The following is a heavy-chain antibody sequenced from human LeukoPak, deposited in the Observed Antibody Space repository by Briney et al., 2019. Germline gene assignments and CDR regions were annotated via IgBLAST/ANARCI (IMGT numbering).Heavy chain of an antibody. CDR3: ARDYRSSSGWSIDY. D-gene: IGHD6-6*01. Sequence: GGSLRLSCAASGFTFSNYWMSWVRQAPGRGLEWVANIKQDGSEKYYVDSVKGRFTISRDNAKNSLYLQMNSLRAEDTAVCYCARDYRSSSGWSIDYWGQGTLVNVSS. CDR1: GFTFSNYW. J-gene: IGHJ4*02. CDR2: IKQDGSEK. V-gene: IGHV3-7*01.